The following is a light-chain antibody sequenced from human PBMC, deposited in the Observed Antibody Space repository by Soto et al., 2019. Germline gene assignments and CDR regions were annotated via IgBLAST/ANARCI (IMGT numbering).Light chain of an antibody. CDR3: QQTYSIPWT. V-gene: IGKV1-39*01. J-gene: IGKJ1*01. CDR2: AAS. CDR1: QTISGF. Sequence: DIQMTQSPSSLSASVGDRVTITCRASQTISGFLNWYQQKPGKAPKLLIYAASSLQSGVPSRFSGSGGGADFTLTISSPQPEDFATYYCQQTYSIPWTFGHGTKVEIK.